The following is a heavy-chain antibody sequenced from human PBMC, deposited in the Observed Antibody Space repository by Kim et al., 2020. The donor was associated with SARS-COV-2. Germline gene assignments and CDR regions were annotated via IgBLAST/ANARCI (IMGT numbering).Heavy chain of an antibody. CDR1: GFTFDDYA. CDR3: AKVRTSRKYYYCMDV. Sequence: GGSLRLSCAASGFTFDDYAMHWVRQAPGKGLEWVSGICWNSGSIGYADSVKGRFTISRDNAKNSLYLQMNSLRAEDTALYYCAKVRTSRKYYYCMDVWGKGTTVTVSS. CDR2: ICWNSGSI. J-gene: IGHJ6*03. V-gene: IGHV3-9*01. D-gene: IGHD2-2*01.